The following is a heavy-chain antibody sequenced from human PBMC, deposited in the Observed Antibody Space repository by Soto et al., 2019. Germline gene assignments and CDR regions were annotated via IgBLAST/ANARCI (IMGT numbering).Heavy chain of an antibody. CDR2: IYYSGST. Sequence: QVQLQESGPGLVKPSQTLSLTCTVSGGSISSGDYYWSWIRQPPGKGLEWIGYIYYSGSTYYNPSLKSRVTISVDTSKNQFSLKLSSVTAADTAVYYCARGYYDILTGYYMSYYYYGMDVWGQGTTVPVSS. CDR1: GGSISSGDYY. D-gene: IGHD3-9*01. CDR3: ARGYYDILTGYYMSYYYYGMDV. J-gene: IGHJ6*02. V-gene: IGHV4-30-4*01.